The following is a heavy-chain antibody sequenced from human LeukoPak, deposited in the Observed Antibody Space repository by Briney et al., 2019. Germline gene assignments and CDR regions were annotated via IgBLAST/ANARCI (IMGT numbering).Heavy chain of an antibody. V-gene: IGHV3-43*02. CDR1: GFTFDEYA. Sequence: GGSLRLSCAASGFTFDEYAMHWVRQAPGKGLEWVSLISGDGGSTYYADSVKGRFTISGDNSKNSLYLQMNSLRTEDTALYYCAKEGGFSCSSTSCYADYYYYYGMDVWGQGTTVTVSS. CDR2: ISGDGGST. CDR3: AKEGGFSCSSTSCYADYYYYYGMDV. J-gene: IGHJ6*02. D-gene: IGHD2-2*01.